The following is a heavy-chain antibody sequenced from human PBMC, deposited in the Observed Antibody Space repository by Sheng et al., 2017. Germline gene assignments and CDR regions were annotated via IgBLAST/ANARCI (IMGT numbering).Heavy chain of an antibody. J-gene: IGHJ4*02. CDR1: GFTFSNHY. Sequence: EVQLVESGGGVVQPGGSLRLSCAASGFTFSNHYMEWVRQAPGKGLEWVGHIRNKANSYTTEYAASVRGRFTLSRDESKNSVDLQMDSLKTEDTAVYYCTKTSAGNFENWGQGTLVTVSS. V-gene: IGHV3-72*01. CDR2: IRNKANSYTT. CDR3: TKTSAGNFEN.